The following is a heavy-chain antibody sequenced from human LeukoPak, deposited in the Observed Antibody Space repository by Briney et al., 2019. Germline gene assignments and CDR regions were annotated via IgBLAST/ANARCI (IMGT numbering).Heavy chain of an antibody. Sequence: GESLKISCKGSGYSFTSYWIAWVRQMPGKGLEWMGIVYPGDSDTRYSPSFQGQVTISADKSISTAYLQWSSLKASDTAMYYCATLSVEMATRPFDYWGQGTLVTVSS. V-gene: IGHV5-51*01. J-gene: IGHJ4*02. CDR3: ATLSVEMATRPFDY. CDR2: VYPGDSDT. D-gene: IGHD5-24*01. CDR1: GYSFTSYW.